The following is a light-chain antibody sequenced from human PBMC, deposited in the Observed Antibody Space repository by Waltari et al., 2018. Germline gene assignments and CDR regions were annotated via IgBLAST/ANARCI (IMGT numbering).Light chain of an antibody. Sequence: DIQLPQSPSSVSASAGDRVTISCRASQDVSTWVAWYQQKPGKPPKLLIHGSTTLQSGVPSRFSGSGSGTDFTLTINGLQPDDFASYICQQTDSFPLTFGGGTKVDIK. J-gene: IGKJ4*01. CDR2: GST. CDR3: QQTDSFPLT. CDR1: QDVSTW. V-gene: IGKV1-12*01.